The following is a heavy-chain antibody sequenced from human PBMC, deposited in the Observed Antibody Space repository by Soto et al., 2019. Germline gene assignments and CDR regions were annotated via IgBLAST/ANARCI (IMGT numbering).Heavy chain of an antibody. CDR3: ARINGYFDL. D-gene: IGHD3-16*01. CDR1: GGSIRSSSYY. J-gene: IGHJ2*01. V-gene: IGHV4-39*01. Sequence: SETLSLTCTVSGGSIRSSSYYWGWIRQPPGKGLKWIGSIYYRESAYYNPSLKSRVTISVDTSKNQFSLKLSSVTAADTAVYYCARINGYFDLWGRGTLVTV. CDR2: IYYRESA.